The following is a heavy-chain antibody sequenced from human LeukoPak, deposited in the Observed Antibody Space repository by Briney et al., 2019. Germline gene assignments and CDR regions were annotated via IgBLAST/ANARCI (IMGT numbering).Heavy chain of an antibody. V-gene: IGHV4-34*01. Sequence: PSETLSLTCAADGGAVSDDYGGWSSQPPGKGLEWIGEINHSGTTSYNPSLKSRVTISIDASKNQFSLKLSSVSAADTAVYYCGRQSGIAGAEIDYWGQGTLVTVSS. D-gene: IGHD1-26*01. CDR2: INHSGTT. CDR3: GRQSGIAGAEIDY. J-gene: IGHJ4*02. CDR1: GGAVSDDY.